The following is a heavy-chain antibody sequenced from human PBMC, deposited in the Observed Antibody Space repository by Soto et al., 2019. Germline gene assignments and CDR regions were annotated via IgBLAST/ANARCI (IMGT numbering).Heavy chain of an antibody. Sequence: GGSLRLSCAASGFTFSSYAMSWVRQATGKGLEWVSAISGSGGSKYYADSVKGRFTISRDNSKNTLYLQMNSLRAEDTAVYYCAKGASGGSCYSCAFDIWGQGTMVTVSS. CDR2: ISGSGGSK. CDR3: AKGASGGSCYSCAFDI. J-gene: IGHJ3*02. D-gene: IGHD2-15*01. V-gene: IGHV3-23*01. CDR1: GFTFSSYA.